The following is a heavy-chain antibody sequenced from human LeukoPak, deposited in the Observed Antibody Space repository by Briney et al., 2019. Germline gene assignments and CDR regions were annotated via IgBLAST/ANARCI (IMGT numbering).Heavy chain of an antibody. Sequence: SETLSLTCTVSGDSISSSYYYWEWIRQPPGKGLEWIGYIYYSGSTYYNPSLKSRVTISVDTSKNQFSLKLSSVTAADTAVYYCARGGVGYCSSTSCYTPYFDYWGQGTLVTVSS. D-gene: IGHD2-2*02. V-gene: IGHV4-30-4*01. CDR2: IYYSGST. CDR1: GDSISSSYYY. J-gene: IGHJ4*02. CDR3: ARGGVGYCSSTSCYTPYFDY.